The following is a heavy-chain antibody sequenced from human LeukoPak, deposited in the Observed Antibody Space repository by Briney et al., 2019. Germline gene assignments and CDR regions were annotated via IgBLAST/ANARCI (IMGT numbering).Heavy chain of an antibody. V-gene: IGHV4-59*01. CDR2: IYYSGST. CDR3: ARGGKHPWTGSGIYYGSGSYPPNNWFDP. Sequence: SETLSLTCTVSGGSISSYYWSWIRQPPGKGLEWIGYIYYSGSTNYNPSLKSRVTISVDTSKNQFSLKLSSVTAADTAVYYCARGGKHPWTGSGIYYGSGSYPPNNWFDPWGQGTLVTVSS. CDR1: GGSISSYY. D-gene: IGHD3-10*01. J-gene: IGHJ5*02.